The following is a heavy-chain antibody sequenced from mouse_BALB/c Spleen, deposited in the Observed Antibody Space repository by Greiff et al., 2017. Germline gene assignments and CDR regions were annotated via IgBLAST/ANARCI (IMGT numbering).Heavy chain of an antibody. V-gene: IGHV1-14*01. CDR2: INPYNDGT. J-gene: IGHJ3*01. CDR3: ARGGNGSSYGWFAY. D-gene: IGHD1-1*01. Sequence: EVQLQQSGPELVKPGASVKMSCTASGYTFTSYVMHWVKQKPGQGLEWIGYINPYNDGTKYNEKFKGKATLTSDKSSSTAYMELSSLTSEDSAVYYCARGGNGSSYGWFAYWGQGTLVTVSA. CDR1: GYTFTSYV.